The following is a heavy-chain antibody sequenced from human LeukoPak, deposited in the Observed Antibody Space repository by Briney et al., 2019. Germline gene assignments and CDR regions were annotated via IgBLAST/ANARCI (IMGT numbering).Heavy chain of an antibody. D-gene: IGHD3-3*01. J-gene: IGHJ6*03. Sequence: KTSETLSLTCAVYGGSFSGYYWSWIRQPPGKGLEWIGEINHSGSTNYNPSLKSRVTISVDTSKNQFSLKLSSVTAADTAVYYCAREGVDGYYYYYMDVWGKGTTVTISS. V-gene: IGHV4-34*01. CDR1: GGSFSGYY. CDR3: AREGVDGYYYYYMDV. CDR2: INHSGST.